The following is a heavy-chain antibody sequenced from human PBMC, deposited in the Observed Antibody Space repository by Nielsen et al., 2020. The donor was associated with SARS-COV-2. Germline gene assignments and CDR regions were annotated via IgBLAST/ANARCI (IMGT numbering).Heavy chain of an antibody. D-gene: IGHD1/OR15-1a*01. Sequence: ASVKVSCKASGSTFTNYYIHWVRQAPGQGLVWMGLINPSGGRTSCTQRFQGRVTMTRDTPTTTLYMELSSLRSEDTAVYFCASGGLNWDIDYWGQGTLVTVSS. J-gene: IGHJ4*02. V-gene: IGHV1-46*01. CDR1: GSTFTNYY. CDR2: INPSGGRT. CDR3: ASGGLNWDIDY.